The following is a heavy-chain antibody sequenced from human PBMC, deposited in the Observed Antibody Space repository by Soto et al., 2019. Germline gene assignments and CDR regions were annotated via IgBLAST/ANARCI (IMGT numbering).Heavy chain of an antibody. Sequence: SETLSLTCAVSGASVSSTYWWSWVRQPPGKGPEWIGEINHRGSANYNPSLKSRVTISVDISKSQFSLRLTSVTAADTAVYYCARVPRGVYFDYWGQGTLVTVSS. V-gene: IGHV4-4*02. J-gene: IGHJ4*02. CDR2: INHRGSA. CDR3: ARVPRGVYFDY. CDR1: GASVSSTYW. D-gene: IGHD3-10*01.